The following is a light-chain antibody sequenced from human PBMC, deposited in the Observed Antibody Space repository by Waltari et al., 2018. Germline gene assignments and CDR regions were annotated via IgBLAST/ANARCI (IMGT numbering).Light chain of an antibody. J-gene: IGKJ1*01. CDR2: GAS. V-gene: IGKV3-20*01. CDR1: QSIGRY. CDR3: QNHERLPAV. Sequence: EIGLTQSPGTLSLSQGERATLPCRASQSIGRYLVWYQQKPGQAPRLLIYGASSRAAGIPDRFSGSGSGTDFSLTISRLEPEDFAVYYCQNHERLPAVFGQGTKVEIK.